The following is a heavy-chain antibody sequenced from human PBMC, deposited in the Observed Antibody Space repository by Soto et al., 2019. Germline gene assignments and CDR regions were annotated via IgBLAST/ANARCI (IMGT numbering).Heavy chain of an antibody. D-gene: IGHD3-10*01. Sequence: QVQLVESGGGVVQPGRSLRLSCAASRFTFSHYGMHWVRQAPGKGLEWLAVIWDDGSNKYYADSVKGRFTISRDNSKNTRYWPMNSLRAEDTAVYYCARDRVSHWYFDLWGRGTLVTVSS. V-gene: IGHV3-33*01. J-gene: IGHJ2*01. CDR3: ARDRVSHWYFDL. CDR2: IWDDGSNK. CDR1: RFTFSHYG.